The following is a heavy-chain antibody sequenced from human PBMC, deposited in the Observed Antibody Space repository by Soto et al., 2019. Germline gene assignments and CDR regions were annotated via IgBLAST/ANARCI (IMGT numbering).Heavy chain of an antibody. J-gene: IGHJ4*02. CDR1: GGTFSSYA. Sequence: SVKVSCKASGGTFSSYAISWVRQAPGQGLEWMGGIIPIFGTANYAQKFQGRVTITADESTSTAYMELSSLRSEDTAVYYCARASSNYYDSRPFDYWGQGTLVTVSS. CDR2: IIPIFGTA. D-gene: IGHD3-22*01. V-gene: IGHV1-69*13. CDR3: ARASSNYYDSRPFDY.